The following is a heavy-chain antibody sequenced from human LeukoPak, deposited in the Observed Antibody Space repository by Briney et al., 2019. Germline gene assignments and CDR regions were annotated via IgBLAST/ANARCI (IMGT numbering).Heavy chain of an antibody. CDR3: ATTYGMDV. V-gene: IGHV1-69*04. J-gene: IGHJ6*02. CDR1: GGTFSSYA. Sequence: SVKVSWKASGGTFSSYAISWVRQAPGQGLEWMGRIIPILGIANYAQKFQGRVTITADKSTSTAYMELSSLRSEDTAVYYCATTYGMDVWGQGTTVTVSS. CDR2: IIPILGIA.